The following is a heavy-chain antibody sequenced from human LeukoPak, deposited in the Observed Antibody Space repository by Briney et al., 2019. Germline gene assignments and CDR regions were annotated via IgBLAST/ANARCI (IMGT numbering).Heavy chain of an antibody. V-gene: IGHV4-59*12. D-gene: IGHD2-2*01. J-gene: IGHJ6*02. CDR3: ARGHIVVVPAATSYYYYGMDV. CDR1: GGSISSYY. CDR2: ISDIGSI. Sequence: SETLSLTCTVSGGSISSYYWSWIRQPPGKGLEWIAYISDIGSINYNPSLKSRVTISVDTSKNQFSLKLSSVTAADTAVYYCARGHIVVVPAATSYYYYGMDVWGQGTTVTVSS.